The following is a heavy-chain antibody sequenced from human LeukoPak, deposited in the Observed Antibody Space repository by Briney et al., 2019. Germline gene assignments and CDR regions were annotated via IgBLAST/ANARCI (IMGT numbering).Heavy chain of an antibody. CDR2: IRVSGGST. CDR1: GFTFSSYA. CDR3: AKDRTPVTTFFDY. V-gene: IGHV3-23*01. Sequence: GGSLRLSCAASGFTFSSYAMSWVRQAPGKGLEWVSAIRVSGGSTYYADSVKGRFTISRDNSKNTLYLQMNSLRTEDTAVYYCAKDRTPVTTFFDYWGQGTLVTVSS. D-gene: IGHD4-17*01. J-gene: IGHJ4*02.